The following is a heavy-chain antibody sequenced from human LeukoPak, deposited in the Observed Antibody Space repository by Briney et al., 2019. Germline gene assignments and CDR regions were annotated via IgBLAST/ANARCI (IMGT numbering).Heavy chain of an antibody. CDR2: MNPNSGNT. J-gene: IGHJ6*03. CDR1: GYTFTSYD. V-gene: IGHV1-8*01. D-gene: IGHD5-18*01. CDR3: ARTRRGYSYGYSYYYYYMDV. Sequence: ASVKVSCKASGYTFTSYDINWVRQATGQGLEWMGWMNPNSGNTGYTQKFQGRVTMTRNTSISTAYMELSSLRSEDTAVYYCARTRRGYSYGYSYYYYYMDVWGNGTTVTVSS.